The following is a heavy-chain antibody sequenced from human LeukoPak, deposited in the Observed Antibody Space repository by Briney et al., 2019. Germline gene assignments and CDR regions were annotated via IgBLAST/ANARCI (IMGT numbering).Heavy chain of an antibody. V-gene: IGHV1-46*01. CDR3: ARDQGAILLYYYDSSGYYYEFDY. D-gene: IGHD3-22*01. CDR2: INPSGGST. CDR1: GYTFTSYY. J-gene: IGHJ4*02. Sequence: ASVKVSCKASGYTFTSYYMHWVRQAPGQGLEWVGIINPSGGSTSYAQKFQGRVTMTRDTSTSTVYMELSSLRSEDTAVYYCARDQGAILLYYYDSSGYYYEFDYWGQGTLVTVSS.